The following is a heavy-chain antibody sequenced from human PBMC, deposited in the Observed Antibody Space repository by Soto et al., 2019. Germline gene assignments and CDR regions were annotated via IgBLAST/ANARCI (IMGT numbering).Heavy chain of an antibody. CDR1: GFTFSSSA. Sequence: LRLSCAASGFTFSSSAISWVRQAPGKGLEWVSAVSANGQGIYYADSVRGRFTISRDNSKNTVLLHMDSLSAEDTVVYYCAKDRHYPRDYFHYWGQGTLVTVSS. CDR3: AKDRHYPRDYFHY. J-gene: IGHJ4*02. D-gene: IGHD3-10*01. V-gene: IGHV3-23*01. CDR2: VSANGQGI.